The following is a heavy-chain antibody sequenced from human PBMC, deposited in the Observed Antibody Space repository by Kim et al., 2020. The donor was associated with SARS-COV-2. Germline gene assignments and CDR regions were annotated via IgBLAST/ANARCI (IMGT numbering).Heavy chain of an antibody. J-gene: IGHJ4*02. D-gene: IGHD1-20*01. CDR2: T. V-gene: IGHV3-23*01. CDR3: AKSYKTSLADY. Sequence: TYYADSVKGRFTISRDNSKNTLSLQMHSLRAEDTAVYYCAKSYKTSLADYWGQGTLVTVSS.